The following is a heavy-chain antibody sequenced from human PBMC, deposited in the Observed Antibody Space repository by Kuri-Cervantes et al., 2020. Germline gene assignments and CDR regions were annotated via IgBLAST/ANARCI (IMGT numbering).Heavy chain of an antibody. CDR2: INHSGST. V-gene: IGHV4-34*01. Sequence: SETLPLTCAVCGGSFSGYYWSWIRQPPGKGLEWIGEINHSGSTNYNPSLKSRVTISVDTSKNQFSLKLSSATAADTAVYYCARSAGHSWRQGTLVTVSS. CDR1: GGSFSGYY. J-gene: IGHJ5*02. D-gene: IGHD6-25*01. CDR3: ARSAGHS.